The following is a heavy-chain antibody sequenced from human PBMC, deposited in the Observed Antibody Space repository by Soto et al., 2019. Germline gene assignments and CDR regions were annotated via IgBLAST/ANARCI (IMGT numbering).Heavy chain of an antibody. D-gene: IGHD4-17*01. V-gene: IGHV3-30*18. CDR2: ISYEGSNK. CDR3: AKDHSTVTSRRYFDY. J-gene: IGHJ4*02. Sequence: QVQLVESGGGVVQPGRSLRLSCAASGFTFSSYGMHWVRQAPGKGLEWVAVISYEGSNKYYADSVKGRFTISRDNSKNTLYLQMNSLRAEDTAVYYCAKDHSTVTSRRYFDYWGQGTMVTVSS. CDR1: GFTFSSYG.